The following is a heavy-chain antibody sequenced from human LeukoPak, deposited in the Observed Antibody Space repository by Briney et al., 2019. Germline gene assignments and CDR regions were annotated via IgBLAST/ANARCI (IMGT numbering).Heavy chain of an antibody. V-gene: IGHV4-59*01. CDR1: GGSISSYY. J-gene: IGHJ2*01. D-gene: IGHD3-22*01. CDR3: AIPLMGDSSGYYYWYFDL. CDR2: IYYSGST. Sequence: SETLSLTCTVSGGSISSYYWSWIRQPPGKGLEWIGYIYYSGSTNYNPSLKSRVTLSVDTSKNQFSLKRSSVTAADTAVYYCAIPLMGDSSGYYYWYFDLWGRGTLVTVSS.